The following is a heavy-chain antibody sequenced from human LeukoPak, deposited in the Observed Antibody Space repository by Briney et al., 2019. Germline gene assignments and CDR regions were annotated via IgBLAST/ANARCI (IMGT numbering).Heavy chain of an antibody. D-gene: IGHD6-6*01. CDR3: ASQRTMYSSSSSVPRDYYYMDV. CDR2: IYPGDSDT. J-gene: IGHJ6*03. CDR1: GYSFTSYW. Sequence: GESLKISCKGSGYSFTSYWIGWVRQMPGKGLEWMGIIYPGDSDTRYSPSFQGQVTISADKSISTAYLQWSSLKASDTAMYYCASQRTMYSSSSSVPRDYYYMDVWGKGTTVTVSS. V-gene: IGHV5-51*01.